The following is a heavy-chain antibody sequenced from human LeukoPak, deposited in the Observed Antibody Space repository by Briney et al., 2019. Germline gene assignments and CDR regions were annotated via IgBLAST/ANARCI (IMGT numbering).Heavy chain of an antibody. CDR3: AKLHWFDP. CDR2: ISYDGSNK. V-gene: IGHV3-30*18. J-gene: IGHJ5*02. CDR1: GFTFSSYA. Sequence: GGSLRLSCAASGFTFSSYAMHWVRQAPGKGLEWVAVISYDGSNKYYADSVKGRFTISRDNSKNMLYLQMNSLRAEDTAVYYCAKLHWFDPWGQGTLVTVSS.